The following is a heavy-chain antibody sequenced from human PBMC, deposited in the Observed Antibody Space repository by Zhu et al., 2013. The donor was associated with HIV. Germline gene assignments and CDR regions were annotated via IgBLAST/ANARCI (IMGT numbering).Heavy chain of an antibody. Sequence: QAELVQSGTEVKKPGASVKVSCKSSGYAFVGYYVHWVRQAPGQGFEWMGWINPDSGDTDYAQKFLGRVSITRDTSISTAYVELSRLRSDDTAVYYCARGRRDSDFWSGYYFDYWGQGTLVTVSS. CDR3: ARGRRDSDFWSGYYFDY. CDR1: GYAFVGYY. CDR2: INPDSGDT. D-gene: IGHD3-3*01. J-gene: IGHJ4*02. V-gene: IGHV1-2*02.